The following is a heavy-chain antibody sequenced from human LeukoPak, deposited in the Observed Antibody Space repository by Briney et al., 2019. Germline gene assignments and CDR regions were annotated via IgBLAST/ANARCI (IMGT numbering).Heavy chain of an antibody. CDR2: ISYDGSNK. J-gene: IGHJ6*02. D-gene: IGHD4-17*01. V-gene: IGHV3-30*18. CDR3: AKDCFAVTYYYYGMDV. Sequence: GRSLRLSCAASGFTFSSYGMHWVRQAPGKGLEWVAVISYDGSNKYYADSVKGRFTISRDNSKNTLYLQMNSLRAEDTAVYYCAKDCFAVTYYYYGMDVWGQGTTVTVSS. CDR1: GFTFSSYG.